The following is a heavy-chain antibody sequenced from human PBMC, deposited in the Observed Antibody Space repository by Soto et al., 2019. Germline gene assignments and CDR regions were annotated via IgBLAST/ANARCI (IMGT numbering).Heavy chain of an antibody. V-gene: IGHV1-24*01. CDR2: FDPEDGET. CDR3: ASRKLRGGYGDYEGRADY. Sequence: XGKVTSXDSXXALAGCNIRWVXQEKGKRLEWLGGFDPEDGETIYAKKFXGXXTMTEDKYKETDYLELSSLRSEDTAVYSCASRKLRGGYGDYEGRADYMAQGTLLTVSS. D-gene: IGHD4-17*01. J-gene: IGHJ4*02. CDR1: XXALAGCN.